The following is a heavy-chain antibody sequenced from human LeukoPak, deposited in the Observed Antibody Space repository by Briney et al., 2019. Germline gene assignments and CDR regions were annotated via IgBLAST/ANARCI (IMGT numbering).Heavy chain of an antibody. CDR1: GGSFSGYC. Sequence: SETLSLTCAVYGGSFSGYCWSWIRQPPGKGLEWIGEINHSGSTNYNPSLKSRVTISVDTSKNQFSLKLSSVTAADTAVYYCARVSRGWLIDDAFDIWGQGTMVTVSS. J-gene: IGHJ3*02. CDR3: ARVSRGWLIDDAFDI. V-gene: IGHV4-34*01. CDR2: INHSGST. D-gene: IGHD6-19*01.